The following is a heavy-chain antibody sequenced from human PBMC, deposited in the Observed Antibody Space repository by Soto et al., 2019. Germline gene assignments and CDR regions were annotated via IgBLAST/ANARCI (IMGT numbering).Heavy chain of an antibody. Sequence: ASVKVSCKASGGTFSSYAISWVRQAPGQGLEWMGGIIPIFGTANYAQKFQGRVTITADESTSTAYMELSSLRPEDTAVYYCAHMKTGWFDPWGQGTLGAVSS. V-gene: IGHV1-69*13. CDR1: GGTFSSYA. J-gene: IGHJ5*02. CDR3: AHMKTGWFDP. CDR2: IIPIFGTA.